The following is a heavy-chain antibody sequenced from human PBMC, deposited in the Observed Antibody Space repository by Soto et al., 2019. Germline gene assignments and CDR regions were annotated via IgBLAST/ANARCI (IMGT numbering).Heavy chain of an antibody. CDR1: GGPCSSYA. V-gene: IGHV1-69*01. D-gene: IGHD2-15*01. CDR2: IIPIFGTA. Sequence: QVQLVQSGAEVKKPGSSVKVSCKASGGPCSSYAIHWVRQAPGQALAWMGGIIPIFGTANYAQKFQGRVTITADESTSTAYMELSSLRYEDTAVYYCARVMGYCSGGSCYSVRSSRAFDIWGQGTMVTVSS. J-gene: IGHJ3*02. CDR3: ARVMGYCSGGSCYSVRSSRAFDI.